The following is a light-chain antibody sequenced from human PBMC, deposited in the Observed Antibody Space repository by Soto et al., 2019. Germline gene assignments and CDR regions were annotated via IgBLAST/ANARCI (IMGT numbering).Light chain of an antibody. J-gene: IGLJ1*01. CDR1: SSDVGGYNY. Sequence: QSVLPHPASVSWSPGHAITISCTGTSSDVGGYNYVSWYQQHPGRAPKLIIYDVTNRPSGISNRFSGSKSGNTASLTISGLQTEDEADYYCISFTSRHIYVFGTGTKVTVL. CDR2: DVT. V-gene: IGLV2-14*03. CDR3: ISFTSRHIYV.